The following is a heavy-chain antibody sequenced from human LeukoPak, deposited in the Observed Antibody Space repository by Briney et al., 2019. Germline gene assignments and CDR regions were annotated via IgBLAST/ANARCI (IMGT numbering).Heavy chain of an antibody. CDR3: AKDRAGFGGYFDY. CDR1: GFTFSSYG. Sequence: GGSLRLSCAASGFTFSSYGMHWVRQAPGKGLEWVAVISYDGSNKYYADSVRGRFTISRDNSKNTLYLQMNSLRAEDTAVYYCAKDRAGFGGYFDYWGQGTLATVSS. V-gene: IGHV3-30*18. CDR2: ISYDGSNK. D-gene: IGHD3-10*01. J-gene: IGHJ4*02.